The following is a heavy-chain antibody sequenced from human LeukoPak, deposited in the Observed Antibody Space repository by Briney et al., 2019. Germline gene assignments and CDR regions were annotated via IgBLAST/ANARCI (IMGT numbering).Heavy chain of an antibody. CDR2: FDPEDGET. Sequence: GASVKVSCKVSGYTLTELSMHWVRQAPGKGLEWMGGFDPEDGETIYAQKFQGRVTMTEDTSTDTAYMELSSLRSEGTAVYYCATVEADYDYVWGSYRFDYWGQGTLVTVSS. J-gene: IGHJ4*02. CDR1: GYTLTELS. V-gene: IGHV1-24*01. CDR3: ATVEADYDYVWGSYRFDY. D-gene: IGHD3-16*02.